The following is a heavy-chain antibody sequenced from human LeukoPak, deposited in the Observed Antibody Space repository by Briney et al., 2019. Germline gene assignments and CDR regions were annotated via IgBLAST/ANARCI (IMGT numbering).Heavy chain of an antibody. V-gene: IGHV3-7*01. Sequence: GGSLRLSCVASGFTYSDYWMSWVRQGPGKGLEWVATIKGDGSVKNYVDSVKGRFTISRDNAKNSLYLQMNSLRAEDTAVYYCARDRRAVTTVNWYFDLWGRGTLVTVSS. CDR2: IKGDGSVK. CDR1: GFTYSDYW. CDR3: ARDRRAVTTVNWYFDL. J-gene: IGHJ2*01. D-gene: IGHD4-17*01.